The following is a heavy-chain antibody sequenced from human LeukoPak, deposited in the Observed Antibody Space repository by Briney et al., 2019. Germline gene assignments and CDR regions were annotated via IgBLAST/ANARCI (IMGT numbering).Heavy chain of an antibody. CDR1: GFTFRSYD. CDR3: AKAYDSSGYYYFDY. Sequence: GGSLRLSCAASGFTFRSYDMHWVRQATGKGLEWVSGIGTAGEVYYPGSVKGRFTISRENAKNSLYLQMNSLRAGDTAVYYCAKAYDSSGYYYFDYWGQGTLVTVSS. V-gene: IGHV3-13*01. D-gene: IGHD3-22*01. J-gene: IGHJ4*02. CDR2: IGTAGEV.